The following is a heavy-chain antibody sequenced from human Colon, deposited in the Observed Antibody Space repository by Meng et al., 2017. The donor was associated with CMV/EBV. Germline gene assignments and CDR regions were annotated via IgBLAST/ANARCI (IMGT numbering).Heavy chain of an antibody. Sequence: EVQLVESGGGVVQPGGSLTLSCEVSGFIFSNYWMHWVRQAPGKGLVWISLIKNDGSATGYADSVKGRFTISRDNAKNTLYLQMNSLRAEDTAMYYCARDIFWGQSDYWGQGTLVTVSS. D-gene: IGHD3-9*01. V-gene: IGHV3-74*01. CDR1: GFIFSNYW. CDR2: IKNDGSAT. J-gene: IGHJ4*02. CDR3: ARDIFWGQSDY.